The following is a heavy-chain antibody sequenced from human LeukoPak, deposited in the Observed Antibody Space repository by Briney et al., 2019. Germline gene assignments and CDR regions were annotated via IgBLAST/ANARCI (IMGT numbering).Heavy chain of an antibody. J-gene: IGHJ4*02. V-gene: IGHV4-4*02. CDR3: AGLEGRYSTDWFYFFDY. D-gene: IGHD6-19*01. CDR1: GGSISSLNL. Sequence: PSETLSLTCIVSGGSISSLNLWSWLRQPPGKGLEWIGEMYLGGTTNFNPSLKSRVPILIDKSKNQLSPQLTSVTAADTAVYYCAGLEGRYSTDWFYFFDYWGQGALVTVSS. CDR2: MYLGGTT.